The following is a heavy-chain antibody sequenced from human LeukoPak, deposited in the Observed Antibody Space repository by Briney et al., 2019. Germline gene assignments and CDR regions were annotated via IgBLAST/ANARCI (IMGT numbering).Heavy chain of an antibody. CDR2: IYYSGST. J-gene: IGHJ5*02. CDR1: GGSISSYY. Sequence: SETLSLTCTVSGGSISSYYWSWIRQPAGKGLEWIGYIYYSGSTNYNPSLKSRVTISVDTSKNQFSLKLSSVTAADTAVYYCARVHHTSITIFGDNWFDPWGQGTLVTVSS. CDR3: ARVHHTSITIFGDNWFDP. D-gene: IGHD3-3*01. V-gene: IGHV4-59*01.